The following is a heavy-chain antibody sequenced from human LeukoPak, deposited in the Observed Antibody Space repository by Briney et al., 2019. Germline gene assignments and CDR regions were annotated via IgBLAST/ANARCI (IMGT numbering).Heavy chain of an antibody. D-gene: IGHD3-22*01. CDR1: GFTFSSYW. CDR2: IKQDGSEK. V-gene: IGHV3-7*01. CDR3: ARDLDYDSRGYVDY. Sequence: GGSLRLSCAASGFTFSSYWMRWVRQAPGKGLEWVANIKQDGSEKYYVDSVKGRFTISRDNAKNSLYLQMNSLRAEDTAVYYCARDLDYDSRGYVDYWGQGTLVTVSS. J-gene: IGHJ4*02.